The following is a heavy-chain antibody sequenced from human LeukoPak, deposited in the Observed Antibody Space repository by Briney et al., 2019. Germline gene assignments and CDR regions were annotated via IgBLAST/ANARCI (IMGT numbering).Heavy chain of an antibody. CDR1: GFTFSSYS. Sequence: GGSLRLSCAASGFTFSSYSMNRVRQAPGKGLEWVSSISSSNTYIYYADSVKGRFTISRDNAENSLYLQMNGLRADDTAVYYCARSIAAAGTEFDYWGQGTLVTVSS. CDR3: ARSIAAAGTEFDY. V-gene: IGHV3-21*01. D-gene: IGHD6-13*01. CDR2: ISSSNTYI. J-gene: IGHJ4*02.